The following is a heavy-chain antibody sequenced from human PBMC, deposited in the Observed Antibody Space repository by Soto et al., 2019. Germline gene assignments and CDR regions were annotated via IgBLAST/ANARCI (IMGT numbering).Heavy chain of an antibody. Sequence: QITLKESGPTLVKPTQTLTLTCTFSGFSLRDYAVGVGWIRQPPGKALEWLSFIYWNDNEYYSPSLRSRLTISKDTSKNQVVLTMTNMDPVDTDTYYCAHGSGWLFDYWGQGTLVTVSS. CDR1: GFSLRDYAVG. V-gene: IGHV2-5*01. CDR2: IYWNDNE. CDR3: AHGSGWLFDY. J-gene: IGHJ4*02. D-gene: IGHD6-19*01.